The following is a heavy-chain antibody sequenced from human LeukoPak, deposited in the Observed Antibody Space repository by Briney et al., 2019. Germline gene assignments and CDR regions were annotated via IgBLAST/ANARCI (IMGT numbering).Heavy chain of an antibody. Sequence: PSQTLSLTCTVSGGSISSGSYYWSWIRQPAGKGLEWIGRIYTSGSTNYNPSLKSRVTISVDTSKNQFSLKLSSVTAADTAVYYCARAPIVVVVAATNIRSYKWFDPWGQGTLVTVSS. CDR1: GGSISSGSYY. J-gene: IGHJ5*02. CDR3: ARAPIVVVVAATNIRSYKWFDP. CDR2: IYTSGST. D-gene: IGHD2-15*01. V-gene: IGHV4-61*02.